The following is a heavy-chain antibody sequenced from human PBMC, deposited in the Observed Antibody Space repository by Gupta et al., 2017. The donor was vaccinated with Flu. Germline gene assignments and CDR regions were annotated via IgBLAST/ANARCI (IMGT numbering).Heavy chain of an antibody. D-gene: IGHD2/OR15-2a*01. CDR2: IWNDGTNK. CDR3: AREDGNSWYYFDY. Sequence: QVQLVESGGGVVQPGRSLRLSCAASGFNLSNYGMHWVRQAPGKGLDWVAIIWNDGTNKYYEDSVKGRFTISRDKSKNTLYLQMDNLRAEDTAVYYCAREDGNSWYYFDYWGQGTLVTVSS. J-gene: IGHJ4*02. CDR1: GFNLSNYG. V-gene: IGHV3-33*01.